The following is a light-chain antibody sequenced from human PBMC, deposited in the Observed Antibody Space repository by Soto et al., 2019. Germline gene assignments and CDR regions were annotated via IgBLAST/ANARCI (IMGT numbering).Light chain of an antibody. CDR2: EVT. CDR3: SSYAGSNNLRV. J-gene: IGLJ1*01. CDR1: RSEFGNYNY. Sequence: QSLVSPPPSASGAPGQLVTISCAGTRSEFGNYNYVSSYQQPPGKAPKPMIYEVTKRPSGVPDRFSGSKSGNTASLTVSGLQAEDEADYYCSSYAGSNNLRVFGTGPKDTVL. V-gene: IGLV2-8*01.